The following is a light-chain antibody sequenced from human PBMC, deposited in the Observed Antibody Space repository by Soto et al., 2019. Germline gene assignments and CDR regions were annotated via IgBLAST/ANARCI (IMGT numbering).Light chain of an antibody. CDR2: EVS. V-gene: IGLV2-8*01. J-gene: IGLJ2*01. Sequence: QSALTQPPSASGSPGQSVTISCTGTSSDVGRSNYVSWYQQHPGKAPKLMIYEVSKRPSGVTDRFSGSKSGDTASLTVSGLQADGGAADYCSSYAGSTNVVFGGGTKLTVL. CDR3: SSYAGSTNVV. CDR1: SSDVGRSNY.